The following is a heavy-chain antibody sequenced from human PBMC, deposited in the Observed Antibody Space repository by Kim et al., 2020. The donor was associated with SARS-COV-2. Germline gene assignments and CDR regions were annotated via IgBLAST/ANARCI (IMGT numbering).Heavy chain of an antibody. CDR2: ISGSGGST. CDR1: GFTFSSYA. D-gene: IGHD3-22*01. V-gene: IGHV3-23*01. Sequence: GGSLRLSCAASGFTFSSYAMSWVRQAPGKGLEWVSAISGSGGSTYYADSVKGRFTISRDNSKNTLYLQMNSLRAEDTAVYYCAKEGKGYYYDSSGYYRYWYFDLWGRGTLVTVSS. CDR3: AKEGKGYYYDSSGYYRYWYFDL. J-gene: IGHJ2*01.